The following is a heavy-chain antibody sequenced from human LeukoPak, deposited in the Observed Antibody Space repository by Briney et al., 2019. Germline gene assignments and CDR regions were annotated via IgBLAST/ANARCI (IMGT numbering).Heavy chain of an antibody. CDR2: IYSGGST. CDR3: AKVGRSSWYAGFDY. CDR1: GFTVRSNY. D-gene: IGHD6-13*01. J-gene: IGHJ4*02. Sequence: GGSLRLSCAASGFTVRSNYMSWVRQAPGKGLEWVSVIYSGGSTYYADSVKGRFTISRDNSKNTLYLQMNSLRAEDTAVYYCAKVGRSSWYAGFDYWGQGTLVTVSS. V-gene: IGHV3-53*01.